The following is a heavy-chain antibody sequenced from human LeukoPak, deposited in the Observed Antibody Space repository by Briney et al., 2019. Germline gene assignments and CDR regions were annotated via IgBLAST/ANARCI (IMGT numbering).Heavy chain of an antibody. CDR1: GYSFTSYW. CDR3: ARRRITMVRGVIDYSDY. CDR2: IYPGDSDT. V-gene: IGHV5-51*01. D-gene: IGHD3-10*01. Sequence: GESLKISCKGSGYSFTSYWIGWVRQMPGKGLEWMGIIYPGDSDTRYSPSFQGQVTISADKSISTAYLQWSSLKASDTAMYYCARRRITMVRGVIDYSDYWGQGTLVTVSS. J-gene: IGHJ4*02.